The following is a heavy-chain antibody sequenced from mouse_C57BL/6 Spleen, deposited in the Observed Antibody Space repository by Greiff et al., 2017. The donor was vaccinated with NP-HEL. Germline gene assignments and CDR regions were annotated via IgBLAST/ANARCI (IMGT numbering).Heavy chain of an antibody. CDR3: ARSTVVATRGFDY. J-gene: IGHJ2*01. Sequence: VQLQQPGAELVKPGASVKMSCKASGYTFTSYWITWVKQRPGQGLEWIGDIYPGSGSTNYNEKFKSKATLTVDTSSSTAYMQLSSLTSEDSAVYYCARSTVVATRGFDYWGQGTTLTVSS. V-gene: IGHV1-55*01. CDR1: GYTFTSYW. CDR2: IYPGSGST. D-gene: IGHD1-1*01.